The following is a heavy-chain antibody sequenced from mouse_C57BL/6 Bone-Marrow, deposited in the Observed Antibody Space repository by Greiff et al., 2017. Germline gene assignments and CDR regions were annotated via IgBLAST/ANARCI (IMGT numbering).Heavy chain of an antibody. Sequence: LVESGPELVKPGASVKLSCKASGYTFTSYDINWGKQRPGQGLEWIGWVYPRDGSTKYNEKFQGKATLTVDTSSSTAYMELHSLTSEDSAVYFCARRGYYGSSPWFAYWGQGTLVTVSA. CDR1: GYTFTSYD. V-gene: IGHV1-85*01. CDR3: ARRGYYGSSPWFAY. CDR2: VYPRDGST. J-gene: IGHJ3*01. D-gene: IGHD1-1*01.